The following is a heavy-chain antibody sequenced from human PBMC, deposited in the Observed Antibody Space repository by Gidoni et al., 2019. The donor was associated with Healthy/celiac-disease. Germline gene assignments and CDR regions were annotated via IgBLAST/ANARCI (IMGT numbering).Heavy chain of an antibody. Sequence: VQLAQSGAEVTKPGASVTVSCKAPGYTFTSYGISWVRQAPGQGLEWMGWISAYKGNTNYAQKLQGRVTMTTDTSTSKAYMELRSLRSDDTAVYYCARDPGITGTSYYFDYWGQGTLVTVSS. J-gene: IGHJ4*02. CDR3: ARDPGITGTSYYFDY. CDR1: GYTFTSYG. D-gene: IGHD1-20*01. V-gene: IGHV1-18*01. CDR2: ISAYKGNT.